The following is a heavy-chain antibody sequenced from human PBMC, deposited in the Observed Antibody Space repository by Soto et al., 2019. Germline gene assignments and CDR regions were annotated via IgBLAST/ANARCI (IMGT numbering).Heavy chain of an antibody. CDR2: IYYSGST. J-gene: IGHJ4*02. Sequence: SETLSLTCTVSGDSITRNYWNWIRHPPRKGLEWIGYIYYSGSTYYNPSLKSRVTISLHTSSDQFSLELSSVTAADTAVYYCARGLFSESSYSGGWYYFDNWSQGTLVTVSS. CDR1: GDSITRNY. CDR3: ARGLFSESSYSGGWYYFDN. V-gene: IGHV4-59*12. D-gene: IGHD1-26*01.